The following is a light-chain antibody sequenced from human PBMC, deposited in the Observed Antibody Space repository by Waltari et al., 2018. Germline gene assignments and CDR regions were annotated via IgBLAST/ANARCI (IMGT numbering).Light chain of an antibody. CDR1: HSNIGHNY. CDR3: GTWDSSLSGLV. J-gene: IGLJ3*02. V-gene: IGLV1-51*01. CDR2: DNN. Sequence: QSVLTQPPSVSAAPGQKVTISCSGSHSNIGHNYVSWYQQLPGTAPKLLIYDNNKRPSGTPDRISGSKSGTSATLGITGLQTGDEADYYCGTWDSSLSGLVFGGGTKLTVL.